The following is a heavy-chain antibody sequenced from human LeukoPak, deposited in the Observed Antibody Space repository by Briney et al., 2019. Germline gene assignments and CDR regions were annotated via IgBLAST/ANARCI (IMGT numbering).Heavy chain of an antibody. J-gene: IGHJ4*01. CDR3: ARAVFSYCSGGSCPYFDY. D-gene: IGHD2-15*01. CDR2: IYYSGST. Sequence: SETLSLTCTVSGGSISNYYWSWIRQPPGKGLEWSGYIYYSGSTNYNPSLKRRVTISVDTSKNQFSLKLSSVTAADTAIYYCARAVFSYCSGGSCPYFDYWGQEPWSPSPQ. V-gene: IGHV4-59*01. CDR1: GGSISNYY.